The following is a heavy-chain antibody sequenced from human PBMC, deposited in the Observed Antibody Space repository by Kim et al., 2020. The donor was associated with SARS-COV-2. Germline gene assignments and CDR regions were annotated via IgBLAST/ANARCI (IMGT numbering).Heavy chain of an antibody. V-gene: IGHV3-30*02. CDR3: AKLRDCAWRGAFDI. D-gene: IGHD3-9*01. J-gene: IGHJ3*02. Sequence: YADTGKGRFTISRDKSKNTLYLQMNSLRAEDTAVYDCAKLRDCAWRGAFDIWGQGTMVTVSS.